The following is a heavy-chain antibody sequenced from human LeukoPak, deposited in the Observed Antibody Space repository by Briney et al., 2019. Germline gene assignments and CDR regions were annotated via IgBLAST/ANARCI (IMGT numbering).Heavy chain of an antibody. CDR3: AKGSFYYERKAFDI. CDR2: INGGVGST. V-gene: IGHV3-23*01. CDR1: GFTFSSYA. J-gene: IGHJ3*02. Sequence: GGSLRLSCAASGFTFSSYAMSWVRQAPGKGLEWVSAINGGVGSTYYADSVKGRFTISRDNSKNTLYLQMNSLRAEDTAVYYCAKGSFYYERKAFDIWGQGTMVTASS. D-gene: IGHD3-22*01.